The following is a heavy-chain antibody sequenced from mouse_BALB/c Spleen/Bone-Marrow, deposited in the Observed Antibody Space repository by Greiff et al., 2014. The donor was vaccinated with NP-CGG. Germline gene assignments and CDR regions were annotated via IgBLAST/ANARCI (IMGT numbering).Heavy chain of an antibody. J-gene: IGHJ1*01. CDR3: ARDWYFDV. CDR1: GYTFPRSW. Sequence: QVPLQQSGADLAHPGASVTMSCKASGYTFPRSWLPCFPPLPFPVLEWIGYINPSTGYTEYNQKFKDKATLTADKSSSTAYMQLSSLTSEDSAVYYGARDWYFDVWGAGTTVTVSS. CDR2: INPSTGYT. V-gene: IGHV1-7*01.